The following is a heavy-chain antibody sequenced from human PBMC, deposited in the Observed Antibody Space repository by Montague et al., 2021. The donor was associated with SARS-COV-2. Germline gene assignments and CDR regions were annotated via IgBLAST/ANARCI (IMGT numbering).Heavy chain of an antibody. D-gene: IGHD1-26*01. CDR1: GFTFSDSW. J-gene: IGHJ6*02. CDR3: ARDLWGAQSGMDV. V-gene: IGHV3-11*06. Sequence: PLRLSCAASGFTFSDSWMSWVRQAPGKGLEWVAHMNSNDNFASYADSVKGRFTISRDNAKNSLYLQMNSLRAEDTAMYYCARDLWGAQSGMDVWGQGTTVTVSS. CDR2: MNSNDNFA.